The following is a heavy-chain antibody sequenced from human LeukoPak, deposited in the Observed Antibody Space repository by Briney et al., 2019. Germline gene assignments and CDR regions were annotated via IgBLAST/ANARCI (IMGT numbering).Heavy chain of an antibody. CDR1: GFTFSRYA. CDR2: ISGDVQTT. V-gene: IGHV3-23*01. D-gene: IGHD3-3*01. Sequence: PGGSLRLSCVASGFTFSRYAMNWVRQTPGKGLEWLSVISGDVQTTTYASSVKGRFTISRDNSKNTLYLEMNSLRVDDTAIYYCAKDGYYSSANHFARLHFDLWGRGTRVTVPS. CDR3: AKDGYYSSANHFARLHFDL. J-gene: IGHJ2*01.